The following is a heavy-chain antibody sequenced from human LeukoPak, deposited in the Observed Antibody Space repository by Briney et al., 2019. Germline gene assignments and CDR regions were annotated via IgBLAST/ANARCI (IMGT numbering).Heavy chain of an antibody. CDR2: IYASGST. J-gene: IGHJ5*02. Sequence: SETLSLTCTVSGGSISSYYWSWVRQPAGKGLEWIGRIYASGSTNYNPSLKSRVTMSVDTSKSQFSLKLISVTAADTAVYYCARDPRGIVGANHNWFDPWGQGTLVTVSS. CDR1: GGSISSYY. CDR3: ARDPRGIVGANHNWFDP. V-gene: IGHV4-4*07. D-gene: IGHD1-26*01.